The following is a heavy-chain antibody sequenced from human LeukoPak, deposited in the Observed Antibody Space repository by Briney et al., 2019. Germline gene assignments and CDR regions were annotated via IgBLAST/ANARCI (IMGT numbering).Heavy chain of an antibody. CDR1: GFTFSDYY. CDR2: ISSSGSPI. D-gene: IGHD2-15*01. Sequence: PGGSLRLSCAASGFTFSDYYMSWLRQAPGKGLEWVSYISSSGSPIYYAGSVKGRFTISRDNAKNSLYLQMNSLRAEDTAVYYCARDRYCSGGSCWDYFDYWGQGTLVTVSS. V-gene: IGHV3-11*01. CDR3: ARDRYCSGGSCWDYFDY. J-gene: IGHJ4*02.